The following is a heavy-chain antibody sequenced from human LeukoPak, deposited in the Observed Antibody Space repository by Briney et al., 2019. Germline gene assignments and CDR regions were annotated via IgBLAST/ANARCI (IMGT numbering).Heavy chain of an antibody. J-gene: IGHJ4*02. CDR2: IKTDGSST. CDR1: GFTFSNYW. V-gene: IGHV3-74*01. Sequence: PGGSLRLSCAASGFTFSNYWMHWVRQAPGKGLVWVSRIKTDGSSTFYADSVTGRFTISRDNAKNTMYLQMNSLRVEDTAVYYCVSDTALGYWGQGTLVTVSS. CDR3: VSDTALGY. D-gene: IGHD5-18*01.